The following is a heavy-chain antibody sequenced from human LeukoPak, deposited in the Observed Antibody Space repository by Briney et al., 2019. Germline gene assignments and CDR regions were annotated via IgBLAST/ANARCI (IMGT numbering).Heavy chain of an antibody. J-gene: IGHJ3*02. CDR2: ISTSGTTI. D-gene: IGHD5-24*01. CDR1: GFTFSSYE. Sequence: GSLRLSCAASGFTFSSYEMNWVRQAPGKGLEWVSYISTSGTTIYYADSVKGRFTISRDNAKNSLYLQMNSLRAEDTALYYCATAEMATIRGAFDIWGQGTMVTVSS. CDR3: ATAEMATIRGAFDI. V-gene: IGHV3-48*03.